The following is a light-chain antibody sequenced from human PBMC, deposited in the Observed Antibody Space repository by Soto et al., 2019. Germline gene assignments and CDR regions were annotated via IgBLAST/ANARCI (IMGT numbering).Light chain of an antibody. V-gene: IGKV3-20*01. J-gene: IGKJ4*01. CDR2: GTS. CDR1: QSVSSSY. Sequence: EIVLTQSPGTLSLSPGERATLSCRASQSVSSSYSAWYQQKPGQAPRLLIYGTSNRATGIPDRFSGSGSGTDFTLTISRLEPEDFAMYYCQQYGSPLTFGGGTKVEIK. CDR3: QQYGSPLT.